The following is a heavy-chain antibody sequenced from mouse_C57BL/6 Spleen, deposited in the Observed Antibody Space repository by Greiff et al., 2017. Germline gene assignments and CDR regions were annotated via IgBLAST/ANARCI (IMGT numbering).Heavy chain of an antibody. J-gene: IGHJ1*03. CDR2: IRNKANGYTT. D-gene: IGHD4-1*01. CDR1: GFTFTDYY. CDR3: ARYLTGTRYWYFDV. V-gene: IGHV7-3*01. Sequence: EVKLVESGGGLVQPGGSLSLSCAASGFTFTDYYMSWVRQPPGKALEWLGFIRNKANGYTTEYSASVKGRFTISRDNSQSILYLQMNALRAEDSATYYCARYLTGTRYWYFDVWGTGTTVTVSS.